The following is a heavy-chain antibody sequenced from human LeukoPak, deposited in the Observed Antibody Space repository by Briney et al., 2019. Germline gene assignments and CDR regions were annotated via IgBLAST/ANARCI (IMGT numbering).Heavy chain of an antibody. D-gene: IGHD5/OR15-5a*01. Sequence: PSETLSLTCTVSGGSISSYYWSWIRQPPGKGLEWIGYIYYSGSTNYNPSLKSRVTISVDTSKNQFSLKLSSVTAADTAVYYCARVSQQTPFYVYYYYYYMDVRGKGTTVTVSS. J-gene: IGHJ6*03. CDR2: IYYSGST. CDR1: GGSISSYY. V-gene: IGHV4-59*01. CDR3: ARVSQQTPFYVYYYYYYMDV.